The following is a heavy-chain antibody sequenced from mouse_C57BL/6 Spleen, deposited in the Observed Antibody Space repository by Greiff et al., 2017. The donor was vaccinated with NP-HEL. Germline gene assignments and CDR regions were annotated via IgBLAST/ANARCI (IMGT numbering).Heavy chain of an antibody. CDR1: GYTFTSYW. J-gene: IGHJ1*03. Sequence: QVQLQQSGAELVRPGSSVKLSCKASGYTFTSYWMHWVKQRPIQGLEWIGNIDPSDSETHYNQKFKDKATLTVDKSSSTAYMQLSSLTSEDSAVYYCAREDGSSYGWCFGVWGTGTTVTVSS. D-gene: IGHD1-1*01. CDR3: AREDGSSYGWCFGV. CDR2: IDPSDSET. V-gene: IGHV1-52*01.